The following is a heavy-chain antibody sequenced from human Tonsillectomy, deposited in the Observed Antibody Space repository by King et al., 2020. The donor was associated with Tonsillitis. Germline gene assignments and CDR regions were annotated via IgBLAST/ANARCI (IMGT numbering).Heavy chain of an antibody. CDR3: AREVVV. CDR1: CDSISRDNFY. V-gene: IGHV4-31*03. CDR2: ILHSGRT. Sequence: VQLQESGPGLVKPSQTLSLTRTVSCDSISRDNFYWRWILQYPGKGLEWIGYILHSGRTYYNPSPKSRVTMTVDTSKNQFSLKLTSVTAADTAVYYCAREVVVWRQGTLVTVSS. J-gene: IGHJ4*02. D-gene: IGHD2-15*01.